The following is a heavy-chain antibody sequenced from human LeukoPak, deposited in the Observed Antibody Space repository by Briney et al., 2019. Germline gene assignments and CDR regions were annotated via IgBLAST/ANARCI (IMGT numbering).Heavy chain of an antibody. V-gene: IGHV5-51*01. CDR2: MYPGDSDT. D-gene: IGHD6-19*01. CDR3: ARHAGSSGWIDTFDI. Sequence: GESLKISCKGAGYSFTSYWIGWVRQMPGKGLEWMGIMYPGDSDTRYSPSFQGQVTISADKSISTAYLQWSSLKASDTAMYSCARHAGSSGWIDTFDIWGQGTMVTVSS. J-gene: IGHJ3*02. CDR1: GYSFTSYW.